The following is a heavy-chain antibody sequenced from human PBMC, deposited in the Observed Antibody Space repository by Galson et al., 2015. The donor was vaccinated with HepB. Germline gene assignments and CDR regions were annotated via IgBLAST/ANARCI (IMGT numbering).Heavy chain of an antibody. V-gene: IGHV1-18*01. D-gene: IGHD2-2*01. Sequence: SVKVSCKASGYDFNKYGLSWVRQAPGQRPEWMGWVSGYDGSANYSPKFQGRVTMTTQTSTGTAYMELSSLRSDDTAVYYCARYSPSRCPSTTCYLHAFDMWGQGTMVTVSS. CDR3: ARYSPSRCPSTTCYLHAFDM. CDR1: GYDFNKYG. CDR2: VSGYDGSA. J-gene: IGHJ3*02.